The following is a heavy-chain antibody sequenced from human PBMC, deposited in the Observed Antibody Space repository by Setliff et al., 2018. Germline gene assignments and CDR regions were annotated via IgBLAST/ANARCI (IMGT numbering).Heavy chain of an antibody. Sequence: GGSLRLSCAASGFTFSSYWMSWVRQAPGKGLEWVANINQDGSEKYYVDSVKGRFTISRDNAKNSLYLQMNSLRADDTAVYYCARPGRSNYWDSFDYWGRGTLVTVSS. CDR2: INQDGSEK. CDR1: GFTFSSYW. D-gene: IGHD3-10*01. V-gene: IGHV3-7*01. CDR3: ARPGRSNYWDSFDY. J-gene: IGHJ4*02.